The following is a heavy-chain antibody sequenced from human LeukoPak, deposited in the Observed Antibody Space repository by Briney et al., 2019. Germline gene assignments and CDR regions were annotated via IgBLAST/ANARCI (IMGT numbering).Heavy chain of an antibody. CDR3: ASTDYYDSSGYYSEPFDY. V-gene: IGHV3-23*01. CDR2: ISGSGGST. Sequence: GGSLRLSCAASGFTFSSYAMSWVRQAPGKGLEWVSAISGSGGSTYYADSVKGRFTISRDNSKNTLYLQMNSMRAEDTAVYYCASTDYYDSSGYYSEPFDYWGQGTLVTVSS. CDR1: GFTFSSYA. D-gene: IGHD3-22*01. J-gene: IGHJ4*02.